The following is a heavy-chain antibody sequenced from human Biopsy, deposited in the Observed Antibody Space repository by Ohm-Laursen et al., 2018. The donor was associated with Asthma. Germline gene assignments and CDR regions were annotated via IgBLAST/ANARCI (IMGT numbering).Heavy chain of an antibody. CDR1: GGTLSNFA. Sequence: SSVKVSCKAPGGTLSNFAISWVRQAPGQGLEWLGGIMTVFGTTNHAQKFQGRVTITADESTSTAYMEVTSLRSEDTAIYYCARCQVGYSSGWSLLLKKIYYSGMDVWGQGTAVTVSS. CDR2: IMTVFGTT. J-gene: IGHJ6*02. CDR3: ARCQVGYSSGWSLLLKKIYYSGMDV. V-gene: IGHV1-69*01. D-gene: IGHD6-19*01.